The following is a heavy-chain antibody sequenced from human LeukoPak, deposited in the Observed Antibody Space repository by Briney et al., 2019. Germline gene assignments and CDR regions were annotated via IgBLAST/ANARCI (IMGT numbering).Heavy chain of an antibody. CDR2: ISAYNGNT. J-gene: IGHJ4*02. V-gene: IGHV1-18*01. Sequence: ASVKVSCKASGYTFTSFGISWVRQAPGQGLEWMGWISAYNGNTDYAQKFQGRVTMIKDTSTSTVYMELRSLRSDDTAVYYCARERSGWPPDYWGQGTLVTVSS. CDR1: GYTFTSFG. CDR3: ARERSGWPPDY. D-gene: IGHD6-19*01.